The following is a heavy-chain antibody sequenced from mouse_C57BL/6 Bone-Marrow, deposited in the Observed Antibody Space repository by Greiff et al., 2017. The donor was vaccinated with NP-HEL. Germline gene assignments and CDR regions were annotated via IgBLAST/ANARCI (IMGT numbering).Heavy chain of an antibody. CDR2: ISSGSSTL. Sequence: EVKLLESGGGLVKPGGSLKLSCAASGFTFSDYGMHWVRQAPEKGLEWVAYISSGSSTLYYADTVKGRFTISRDNAKNTLFLQMTSLRSEETAMYYCAMGRLRLPWFAYWGQGTLVTVSA. CDR1: GFTFSDYG. J-gene: IGHJ3*01. D-gene: IGHD2-4*01. CDR3: AMGRLRLPWFAY. V-gene: IGHV5-17*01.